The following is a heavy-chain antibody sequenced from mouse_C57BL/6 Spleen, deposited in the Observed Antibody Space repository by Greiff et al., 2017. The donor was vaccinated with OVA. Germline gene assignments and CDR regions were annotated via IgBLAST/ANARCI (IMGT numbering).Heavy chain of an antibody. V-gene: IGHV5-17*01. D-gene: IGHD2-3*01. CDR2: ISSGSSTI. Sequence: EVQRVESGGGLVKPGGSLKLSCAASGFTFSDYGMHWVRQAPEKGLAWVAYISSGSSTIYYAATVKGRSTFSLDIAKHTLFLQMPSLRSEDPAIFYCARPSYDYFDCWGQGTTLTVSS. J-gene: IGHJ2*01. CDR1: GFTFSDYG. CDR3: ARPSYDYFDC.